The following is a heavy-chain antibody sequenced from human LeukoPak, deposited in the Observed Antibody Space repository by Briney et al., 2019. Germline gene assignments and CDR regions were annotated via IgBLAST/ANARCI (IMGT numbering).Heavy chain of an antibody. V-gene: IGHV1-2*02. J-gene: IGHJ5*02. Sequence: ASVKVSCKASGYTFTGYYMHWVRQAPGQGLEGMGWINPNSGGTNYAQKFQGRVTMARDTSISTAYMELSRLRSDDTAVYYCGRERFIAAAGTNWIDLWGQGTLVTVSS. D-gene: IGHD6-13*01. CDR3: GRERFIAAAGTNWIDL. CDR2: INPNSGGT. CDR1: GYTFTGYY.